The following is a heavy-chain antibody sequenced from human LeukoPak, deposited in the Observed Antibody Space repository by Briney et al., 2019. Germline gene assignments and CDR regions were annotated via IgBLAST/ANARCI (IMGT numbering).Heavy chain of an antibody. CDR3: ARVVGPPYYDY. Sequence: SETLSLTCNVSGGSISSGSNYWGWIRQPPGKTLEWIGSIYSSGSTYYNPSLKSRVTISVDTSKNQFSLKLSSVTAADTAVYYCARVVGPPYYDYWGQGTLVTVSS. CDR2: IYSSGST. V-gene: IGHV4-39*07. D-gene: IGHD2-21*01. CDR1: GGSISSGSNY. J-gene: IGHJ4*02.